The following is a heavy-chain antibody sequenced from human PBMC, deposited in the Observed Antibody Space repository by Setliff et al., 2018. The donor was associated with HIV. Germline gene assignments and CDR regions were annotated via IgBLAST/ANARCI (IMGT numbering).Heavy chain of an antibody. D-gene: IGHD1-26*01. CDR3: ARSPGGSYPSGFDY. Sequence: RASVKVSCKASGYTFTSCFMHWVRQAPGQGLEYMGIINPSDGTTDYTQKLQGRVTMTTDTSTSTAFMELRSLRSDDTAVYYCARSPGGSYPSGFDYWGQGTLVTVSS. CDR2: INPSDGTT. V-gene: IGHV1-46*01. J-gene: IGHJ4*02. CDR1: GYTFTSCF.